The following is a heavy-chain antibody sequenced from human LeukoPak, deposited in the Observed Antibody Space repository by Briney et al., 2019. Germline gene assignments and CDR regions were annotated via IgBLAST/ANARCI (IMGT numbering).Heavy chain of an antibody. D-gene: IGHD5-12*01. CDR2: ISSSSSYI. CDR3: ARDSGYDPDLPYYYYGMDV. Sequence: GGSLRLSCAASGFTFSSYSMNWVRQAPGKGLEWVSSISSSSSYIYYADSEKGRFTISRDNAKNSLYLQMNSLRAEDTAVYYCARDSGYDPDLPYYYYGMDVWGQGTTVTVSS. CDR1: GFTFSSYS. V-gene: IGHV3-21*01. J-gene: IGHJ6*02.